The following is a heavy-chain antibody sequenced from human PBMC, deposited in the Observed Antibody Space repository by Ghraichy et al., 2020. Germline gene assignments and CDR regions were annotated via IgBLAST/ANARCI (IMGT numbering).Heavy chain of an antibody. D-gene: IGHD3-3*01. CDR2: MFYTGST. Sequence: SETLSLTCTVSGGSISSPSYYWVWIRQPPGKGLEWLGTMFYTGSTSYNSSLRSRVTISVDTSKNQFSLKLNSVTAADTAVYYCAMRYYDFWSGYASFDIWGQGTMVNVSS. CDR1: GGSISSPSYY. CDR3: AMRYYDFWSGYASFDI. J-gene: IGHJ3*02. V-gene: IGHV4-39*01.